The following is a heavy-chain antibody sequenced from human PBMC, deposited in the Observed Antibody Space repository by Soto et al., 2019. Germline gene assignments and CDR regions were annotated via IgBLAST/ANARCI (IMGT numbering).Heavy chain of an antibody. CDR1: GGTFSSYT. J-gene: IGHJ4*02. V-gene: IGHV1-69*02. CDR3: ARGGSGLNY. CDR2: IIPILGIA. D-gene: IGHD6-19*01. Sequence: QVQLVQSGAEVKTPGSSVKVSCKASGGTFSSYTISWVRQAPGQGLEWMGRIIPILGIANYAEKFQGRVTMTADKTTSTAYMELSSLGSEDTAVYYCARGGSGLNYWGQGTLVTVSS.